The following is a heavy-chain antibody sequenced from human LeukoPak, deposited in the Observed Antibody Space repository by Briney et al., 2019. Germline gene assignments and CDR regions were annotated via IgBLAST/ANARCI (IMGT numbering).Heavy chain of an antibody. J-gene: IGHJ4*02. CDR2: ISGSGGST. CDR3: AKDFPDYDYVWGSYRYKSYYFDY. CDR1: GFTFSSYA. D-gene: IGHD3-16*02. Sequence: GGSLRLSCAASGFTFSSYAMSWVRQAPGKGLEWVSAISGSGGSTYYADSVKGRFTISRDNSKNTLYLQMNSLRAEDTAVYYCAKDFPDYDYVWGSYRYKSYYFDYWGQGTLVTVSS. V-gene: IGHV3-23*01.